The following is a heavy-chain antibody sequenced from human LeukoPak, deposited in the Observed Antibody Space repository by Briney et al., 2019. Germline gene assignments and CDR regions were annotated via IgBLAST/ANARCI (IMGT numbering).Heavy chain of an antibody. CDR2: INTNTGNP. V-gene: IGHV7-4-1*02. CDR1: GYTFTSYA. J-gene: IGHJ4*02. CDR3: ARVIRSGSQWLPFPGDY. D-gene: IGHD6-19*01. Sequence: GASVKVSCKASGYTFTSYAMNWVRQAPGQGLEWMGWINTNTGNPTYAQGFTGRFVFSLDTSVSTAYLQISSLKAEDTAVYYCARVIRSGSQWLPFPGDYWGQGTLVTVSS.